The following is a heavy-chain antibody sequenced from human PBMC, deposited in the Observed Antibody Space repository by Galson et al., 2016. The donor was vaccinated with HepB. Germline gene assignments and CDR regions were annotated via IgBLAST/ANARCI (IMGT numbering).Heavy chain of an antibody. V-gene: IGHV3-7*01. D-gene: IGHD2-15*01. CDR1: TFTFSNYW. CDR3: ASRSCTAGRCYSASYLCFGS. J-gene: IGHJ4*02. Sequence: SLRLSCADSTFTFSNYWMTWVRQAPGKGLEWVANIKPDGSEKYYVDSVKGRFTISRDNAKNSLYLKMNSLRAEDTAVYYCASRSCTAGRCYSASYLCFGSWGQGTLVTVSS. CDR2: IKPDGSEK.